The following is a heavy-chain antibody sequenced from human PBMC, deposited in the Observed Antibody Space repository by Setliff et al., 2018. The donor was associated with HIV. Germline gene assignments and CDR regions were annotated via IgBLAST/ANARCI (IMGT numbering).Heavy chain of an antibody. CDR2: INPSGGST. CDR1: GYTFTRYY. CDR3: AREGLLVTKVGGAYWYHGMDV. D-gene: IGHD4-4*01. V-gene: IGHV1-46*01. Sequence: ASVKVSCKASGYTFTRYYMHWVRQAPGQGLEWMGIINPSGGSTSYAQKFQGRVTMTRDTSTSTVYMELRSLRSEDTAVYYCAREGLLVTKVGGAYWYHGMDVWGQGTTVTVSS. J-gene: IGHJ6*02.